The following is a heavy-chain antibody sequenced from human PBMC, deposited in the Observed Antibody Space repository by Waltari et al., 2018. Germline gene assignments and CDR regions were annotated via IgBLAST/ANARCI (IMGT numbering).Heavy chain of an antibody. CDR1: GSTFTDYY. D-gene: IGHD1-7*01. Sequence: EVQLVQSGAEVKKPGATVKISCQASGSTFTDYYMHWVQQAPGKGLEWVGRIDPQDGETKYADKFQGRATITADTSIDTVYMELSRLRPEDTAVFYCARTTTIKSLDYWGQGTLVTVSS. V-gene: IGHV1-69-2*01. CDR2: IDPQDGET. J-gene: IGHJ4*02. CDR3: ARTTTIKSLDY.